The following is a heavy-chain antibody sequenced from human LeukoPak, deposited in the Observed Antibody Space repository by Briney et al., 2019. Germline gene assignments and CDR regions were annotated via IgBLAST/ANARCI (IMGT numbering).Heavy chain of an antibody. V-gene: IGHV4-39*01. CDR1: GGSISSTSDH. CDR2: IYYSGYT. J-gene: IGHJ4*02. Sequence: SETLSLTCTVSGGSISSTSDHWGWLRQSPGKGLEWIGNIYYSGYTHYDPSLQIRVSLSVDTSKNQFSLKLSSVTAADTAVYYCARVLPAAMNFDYWGQGTLVTVSS. D-gene: IGHD2-2*01. CDR3: ARVLPAAMNFDY.